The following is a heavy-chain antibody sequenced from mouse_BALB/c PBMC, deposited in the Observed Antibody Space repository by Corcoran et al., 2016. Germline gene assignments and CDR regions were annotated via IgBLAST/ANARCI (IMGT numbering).Heavy chain of an antibody. Sequence: EVQLQQSGAELVKPGASVKLSCTASGFNIKDTYMHWVKQRPEQGLEWIGRIDPANGNTKYDPKFQGKDTITADTSSNTAYLKLSSLTSEDTADYYCSRGDWDFDVWGAGTTVTVSS. V-gene: IGHV14-3*02. CDR1: GFNIKDTY. CDR3: SRGDWDFDV. J-gene: IGHJ1*01. CDR2: IDPANGNT.